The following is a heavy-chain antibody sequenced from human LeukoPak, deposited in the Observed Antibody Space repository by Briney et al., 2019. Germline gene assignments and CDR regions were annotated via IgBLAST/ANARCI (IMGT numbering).Heavy chain of an antibody. D-gene: IGHD1-26*01. CDR3: AREVGANFDY. CDR2: IYYSGST. V-gene: IGHV4-30-4*08. Sequence: SETLSLTRTVSGGSISSGDYYWSWIRQPPGKGLEWIGYIYYSGSTYYNPSLKSRVTISVDTSKNQFSLKLSSVTAADTAVYYCAREVGANFDYWGQGTLVTVSS. CDR1: GGSISSGDYY. J-gene: IGHJ4*02.